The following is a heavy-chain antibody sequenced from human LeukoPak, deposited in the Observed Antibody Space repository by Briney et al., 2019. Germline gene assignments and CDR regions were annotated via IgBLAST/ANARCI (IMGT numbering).Heavy chain of an antibody. V-gene: IGHV4-59*01. Sequence: PSETLSLTCAVYGGSFSGYYWSWIRQPPGKGLGWIGYIYYSGSTNYNPSLKSRVTISVDTSKNQFSLKLKSVTAADTAVYYCARGTKTTPWYYWGQGTLVSVSS. CDR1: GGSFSGYY. D-gene: IGHD1-7*01. CDR2: IYYSGST. J-gene: IGHJ4*02. CDR3: ARGTKTTPWYY.